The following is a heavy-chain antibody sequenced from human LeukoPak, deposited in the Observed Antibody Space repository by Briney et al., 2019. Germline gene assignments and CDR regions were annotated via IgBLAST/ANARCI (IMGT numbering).Heavy chain of an antibody. CDR1: GYSFTSYW. CDR2: IYPDDTDT. V-gene: IGHV5-51*01. J-gene: IGHJ4*02. D-gene: IGHD3-22*01. CDR3: ARLGYDSSGYYSFDY. Sequence: GESLKISCKGSGYSFTSYWIGWVRQMPGKGLEWMGIIYPDDTDTRYSPSFQGQVTISADKSISTAYLQWSSLKASDTAMYYCARLGYDSSGYYSFDYWGQGTLVTVSS.